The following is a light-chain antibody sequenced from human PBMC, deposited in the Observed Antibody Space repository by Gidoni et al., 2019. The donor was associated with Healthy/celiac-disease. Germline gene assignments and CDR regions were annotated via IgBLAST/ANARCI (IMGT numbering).Light chain of an antibody. CDR3: QQSYSTPLT. Sequence: DIQMTQSPSSMSASVGDRVTITCRASQSISSFLNLYQQKLGKAPKLLIYAASSLQSGVPSRFSGSGSGTDFTLTISSLQPEDFATYYCQQSYSTPLTFGGGTKVEIK. J-gene: IGKJ4*01. CDR1: QSISSF. V-gene: IGKV1-39*01. CDR2: AAS.